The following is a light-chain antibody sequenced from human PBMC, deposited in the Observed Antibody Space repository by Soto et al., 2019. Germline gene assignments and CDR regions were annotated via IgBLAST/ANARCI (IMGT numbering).Light chain of an antibody. J-gene: IGLJ2*01. CDR2: RTD. CDR3: SSWDDSLSGYVV. V-gene: IGLV1-47*01. Sequence: QAVVTQPPSASGTPGQRVTISCSGSSSNIGANYVFWYQQLPGTAPKLLIYRTDQRPSGVPDRFAGSKSGTSASLAISGLRSEDEADYYCSSWDDSLSGYVVFGGGTKVTVL. CDR1: SSNIGANY.